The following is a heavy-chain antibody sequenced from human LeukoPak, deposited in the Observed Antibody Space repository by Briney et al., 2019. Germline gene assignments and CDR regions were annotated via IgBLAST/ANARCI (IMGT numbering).Heavy chain of an antibody. CDR3: AKAIVSTGSYSVPDY. Sequence: PGGSLRLSCAASGFTFSSYEMNWVRQAPGKGLEWVSYISSSGSTIYYADSVKGRFTVSRDNSKNTLYLQMNSLRAEDTAIYYCAKAIVSTGSYSVPDYWGQGTLVTVSS. CDR2: ISSSGSTI. V-gene: IGHV3-48*03. J-gene: IGHJ4*02. D-gene: IGHD1-26*01. CDR1: GFTFSSYE.